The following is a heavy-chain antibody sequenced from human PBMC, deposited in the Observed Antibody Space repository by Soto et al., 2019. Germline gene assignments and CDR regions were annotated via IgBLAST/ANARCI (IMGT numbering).Heavy chain of an antibody. CDR1: GGSLSGYY. CDR3: ARRYYDFWSGSHYYYYYGMDV. J-gene: IGHJ6*02. Sequence: SETLSLTCAVYGGSLSGYYWSWIRQPPGKGLEWIGEINHSGSTNYNPSLKSRVTISVDTSKNQFSLKLSSVTAADTAVYYCARRYYDFWSGSHYYYYYGMDVWGQGTTVTVSS. D-gene: IGHD3-3*01. V-gene: IGHV4-34*01. CDR2: INHSGST.